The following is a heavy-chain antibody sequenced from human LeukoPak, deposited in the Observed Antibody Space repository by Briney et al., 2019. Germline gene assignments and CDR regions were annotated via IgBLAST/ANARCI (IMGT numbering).Heavy chain of an antibody. Sequence: VASVKVSCKASGYTFSGYYMHWVRQAPGQGLEWMGWINPNSGGTNYAQKFQGRVTMTRDTSITTAYMEMSSLRSDDTAMYYCARNYGSGSYYANSFDPWGQGTLVTVSS. CDR2: INPNSGGT. D-gene: IGHD3-10*01. J-gene: IGHJ5*02. V-gene: IGHV1-2*02. CDR1: GYTFSGYY. CDR3: ARNYGSGSYYANSFDP.